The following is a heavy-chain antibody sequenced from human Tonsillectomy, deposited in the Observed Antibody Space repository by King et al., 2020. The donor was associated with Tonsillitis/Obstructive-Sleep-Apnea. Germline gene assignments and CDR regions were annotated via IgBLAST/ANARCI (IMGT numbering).Heavy chain of an antibody. J-gene: IGHJ5*02. CDR3: ARGGPAVVVPAAIRFDP. CDR1: GGSISSYY. V-gene: IGHV4-59*01. CDR2: IYYSGST. Sequence: VQLQESGPGLVKPSETLSLTCTVSGGSISSYYWSWIRQAPGKGLEWIGYIYYSGSTNYNPSLKSRVTISVDTSKNQFSLKLSSVTAADTAVYYCARGGPAVVVPAAIRFDPWGQGTLVTVSS. D-gene: IGHD2-2*01.